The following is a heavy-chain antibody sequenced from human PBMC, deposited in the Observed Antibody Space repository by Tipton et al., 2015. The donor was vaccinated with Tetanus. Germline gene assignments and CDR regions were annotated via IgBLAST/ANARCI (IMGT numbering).Heavy chain of an antibody. D-gene: IGHD2-15*01. CDR2: ISYNSFSI. J-gene: IGHJ4*02. Sequence: SLRLSCAAAGFTFSSYSMSWVRQAPGKGLEWVSSISYNSFSIYYADSVEGRFTISRDNAKSSLHLQMNGLRAEDTAVYYCAREADCSGGSCFSGDFDNWGQGTQVTVSS. V-gene: IGHV3-21*01. CDR1: GFTFSSYS. CDR3: AREADCSGGSCFSGDFDN.